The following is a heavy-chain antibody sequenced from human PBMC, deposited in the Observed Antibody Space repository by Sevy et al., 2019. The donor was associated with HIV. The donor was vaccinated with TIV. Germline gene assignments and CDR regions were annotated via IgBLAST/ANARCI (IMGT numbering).Heavy chain of an antibody. CDR2: ISYDGSNK. J-gene: IGHJ4*02. CDR3: AREQSPSYYYDSSGSGPPDY. V-gene: IGHV3-30-3*01. D-gene: IGHD3-22*01. Sequence: GGSLRLSCAASGFTFSSYAMHWVRQAPGKGLEWVAVISYDGSNKYYADPVKGRFTISRDNSKNTLYLQMNSLRAEDTAVYYCAREQSPSYYYDSSGSGPPDYWGQGTLVTVSS. CDR1: GFTFSSYA.